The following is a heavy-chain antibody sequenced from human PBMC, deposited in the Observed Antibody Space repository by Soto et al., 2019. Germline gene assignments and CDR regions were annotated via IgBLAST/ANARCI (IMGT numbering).Heavy chain of an antibody. Sequence: PSETLSLTCTVPGGSISSYYWSWIRQPPGKGLEWIGYIYYSGSTNYNPSLKSRVTISVDTSKNQFSLKLSSVTAADTAVYYCARDGVGGHFDYWGQGTLVTVSS. CDR3: ARDGVGGHFDY. CDR2: IYYSGST. J-gene: IGHJ4*02. D-gene: IGHD2-15*01. V-gene: IGHV4-59*01. CDR1: GGSISSYY.